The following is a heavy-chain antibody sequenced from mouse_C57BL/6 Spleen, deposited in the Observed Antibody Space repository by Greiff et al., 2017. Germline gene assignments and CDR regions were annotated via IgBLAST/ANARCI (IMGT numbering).Heavy chain of an antibody. CDR2: IDPSDSYT. CDR3: AKSGDYDSFDY. D-gene: IGHD2-4*01. J-gene: IGHJ2*01. Sequence: QVQLQQPGAELVRPGTSVKLSCKASGYTFTSYWMHWVKQRPGQGLEWIGVIDPSDSYTNYNQKFKGKATLTVDTSSSTAYMQLSSLTSEDSAVYYCAKSGDYDSFDYWGQGTTLTVSS. V-gene: IGHV1-59*01. CDR1: GYTFTSYW.